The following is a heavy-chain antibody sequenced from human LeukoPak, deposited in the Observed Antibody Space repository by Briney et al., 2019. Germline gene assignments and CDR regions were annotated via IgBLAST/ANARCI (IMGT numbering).Heavy chain of an antibody. V-gene: IGHV1-46*01. D-gene: IGHD2-21*02. CDR3: ARRSPAYCGGDCYVDY. CDR1: GYTFTSYY. J-gene: IGHJ4*02. Sequence: ASVKVSCKASGYTFTSYYLFWVRQAPGQGLEWMGIINPSGGSTSYAQKFQGRVTMTRDTSTSTVYMKLSSLRSEDTAVYYCARRSPAYCGGDCYVDYWGQGTLVTVSS. CDR2: INPSGGST.